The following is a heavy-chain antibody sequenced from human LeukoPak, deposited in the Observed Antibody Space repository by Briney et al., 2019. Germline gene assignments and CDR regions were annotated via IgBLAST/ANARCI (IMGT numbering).Heavy chain of an antibody. CDR1: GYTFTSYG. Sequence: ASVKVSCKASGYTFTSYGISWVRQATGQGLEWMGWISAYNGNTNYAQKLQGRVTMTTDTSTSTAYMELRSLRSDDTAVYYCARGVDTAMVNAFDIWGQGTMVTVSS. J-gene: IGHJ3*02. CDR3: ARGVDTAMVNAFDI. D-gene: IGHD5-18*01. CDR2: ISAYNGNT. V-gene: IGHV1-18*01.